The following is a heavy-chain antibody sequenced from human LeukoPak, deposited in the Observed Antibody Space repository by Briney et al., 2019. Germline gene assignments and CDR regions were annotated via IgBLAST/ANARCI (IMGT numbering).Heavy chain of an antibody. CDR2: IYYSGST. D-gene: IGHD5-18*01. CDR3: ARFRIQLWSPDYYFDY. J-gene: IGHJ4*02. CDR1: GGAINSYY. V-gene: IGHV4-59*08. Sequence: PSETLSLTCTVSGGAINSYYWSWIRQPPGKGLEWIGYIYYSGSTNYNPSLKSRVTISVDTSKNQFSLKLSSVTAADTAVYYCARFRIQLWSPDYYFDYWGQGTLVTVSS.